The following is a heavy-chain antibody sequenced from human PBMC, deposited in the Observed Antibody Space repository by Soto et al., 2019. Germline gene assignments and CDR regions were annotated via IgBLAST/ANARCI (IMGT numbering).Heavy chain of an antibody. J-gene: IGHJ6*02. CDR3: ARMGAYTIFGVVKGYYYGMDV. V-gene: IGHV1-69*02. CDR2: VIPILGIS. D-gene: IGHD3-3*01. Sequence: SVKVSCKVSRGTFSTHTINWVRQAPGQGLEWMGRVIPILGISNYAQELQGRATFTADKSTNTAYMELSRLRSEDTAVYYCARMGAYTIFGVVKGYYYGMDVWGQGPTVTVSS. CDR1: RGTFSTHT.